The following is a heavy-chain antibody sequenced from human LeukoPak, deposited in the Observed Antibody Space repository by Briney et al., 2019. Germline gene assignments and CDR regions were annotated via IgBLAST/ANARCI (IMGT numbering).Heavy chain of an antibody. CDR1: GFTFSSYA. D-gene: IGHD6-6*01. Sequence: GGSLRLSCAASGFTFSSYAMHWVRQAPGKGLEWVAVISYDGSNKYYADSVKGRFTISRDNSKNTLYLQMNSLRAEDTAVYYCARGSKYIAARPLDYWGQGTLVTVSS. J-gene: IGHJ4*02. CDR3: ARGSKYIAARPLDY. V-gene: IGHV3-30*04. CDR2: ISYDGSNK.